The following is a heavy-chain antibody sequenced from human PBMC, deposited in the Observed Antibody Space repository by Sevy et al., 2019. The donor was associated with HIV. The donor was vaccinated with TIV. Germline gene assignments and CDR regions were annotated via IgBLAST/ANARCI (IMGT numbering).Heavy chain of an antibody. CDR2: ISSGGTIT. Sequence: GGSLRLSCVVSTFTFSDYYMTWIRQAPGKGLEWISHISSGGTITSHADSVKGRFTISRDNAKNSLYLQMNSLRAEETAVYYCARVRYNYGSYYFDYWGQGTLVTVSS. J-gene: IGHJ4*02. D-gene: IGHD5-18*01. V-gene: IGHV3-11*01. CDR3: ARVRYNYGSYYFDY. CDR1: TFTFSDYY.